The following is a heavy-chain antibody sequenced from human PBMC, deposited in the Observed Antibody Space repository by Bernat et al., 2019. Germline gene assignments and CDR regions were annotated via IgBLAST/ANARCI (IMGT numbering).Heavy chain of an antibody. CDR2: ISYDGSNK. Sequence: QVQLVESGGGVVQPGRSLRLSCAASGFTFSSYAMHWVRQAPGKGLEWVAVISYDGSNKYYADSVKGRFTISRDNSKNTLYLQMNSLRAEDTAVYYCARDLVGATAYSFDYWGQGTLVTVSS. D-gene: IGHD1-26*01. CDR1: GFTFSSYA. J-gene: IGHJ4*02. CDR3: ARDLVGATAYSFDY. V-gene: IGHV3-30-3*01.